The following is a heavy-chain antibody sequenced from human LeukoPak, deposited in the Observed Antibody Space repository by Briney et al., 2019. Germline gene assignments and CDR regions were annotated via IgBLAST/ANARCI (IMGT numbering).Heavy chain of an antibody. V-gene: IGHV1-69*04. D-gene: IGHD6-19*01. CDR2: IIPILGIA. J-gene: IGHJ6*02. CDR3: AWAVAGRGSPYHYYGMDV. CDR1: GGTFSSYA. Sequence: SVKVSCKASGGTFSSYAISWVRQAPGQGLEWMGRIIPILGIANYAQKFQGRVTITADKSTSTAYMELGSLRSEDTAVYYCAWAVAGRGSPYHYYGMDVWGQGTTVTVSS.